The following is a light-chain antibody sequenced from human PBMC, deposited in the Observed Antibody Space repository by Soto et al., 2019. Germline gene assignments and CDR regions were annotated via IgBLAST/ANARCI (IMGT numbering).Light chain of an antibody. CDR1: QTISSW. V-gene: IGKV1-5*03. J-gene: IGKJ1*01. CDR3: QQYNSYSWT. CDR2: KAS. Sequence: DIQMTQSPSTLSGSVGDRVTITCRASQTISSWLAWYQQKPGKAPTLLIYKASTLKSGVPSRFSGSGSGTEFTLTISSLQPDDFATYYCQQYNSYSWTFGQGTKVDI.